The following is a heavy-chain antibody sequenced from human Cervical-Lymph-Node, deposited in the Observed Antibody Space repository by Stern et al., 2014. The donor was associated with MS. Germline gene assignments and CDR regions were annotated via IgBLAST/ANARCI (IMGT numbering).Heavy chain of an antibody. Sequence: QVQLEQSGAELKKPGSSVKVSCKASGGTFRNYGFSWVRQAPGQGIEWMGWVIPMDGTKNYAQSFKGRVTITAEESSHTAYMELSSLISEDTAVYDCARGPYRYGRVTFDHWGQGTLVTVSS. V-gene: IGHV1-69*01. J-gene: IGHJ4*02. D-gene: IGHD5-18*01. CDR3: ARGPYRYGRVTFDH. CDR1: GGTFRNYG. CDR2: VIPMDGTK.